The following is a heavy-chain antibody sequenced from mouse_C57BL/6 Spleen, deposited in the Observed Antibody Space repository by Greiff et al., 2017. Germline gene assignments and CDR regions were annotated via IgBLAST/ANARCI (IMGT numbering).Heavy chain of an antibody. CDR2: IDPSDSYT. D-gene: IGHD1-1*01. Sequence: VQLQQPGAELVRPGTSVKLSCKASGYTFTSYWMHWVKQRPGQGLEWIGVIDPSDSYTNYNQKFKGKATLTVDTSSSTAYMQLSSLTSEDSAVYYCASYYGSSYDYFDYWGQGTTLTVSS. CDR3: ASYYGSSYDYFDY. V-gene: IGHV1-59*01. CDR1: GYTFTSYW. J-gene: IGHJ2*01.